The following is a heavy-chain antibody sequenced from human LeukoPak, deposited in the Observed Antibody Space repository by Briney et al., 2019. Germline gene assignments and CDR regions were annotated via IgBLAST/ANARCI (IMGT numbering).Heavy chain of an antibody. CDR2: ISWNSGSI. Sequence: PGRSLRLSCAASGFTFDDYAMHWVRQAPGKGLEGVSGISWNSGSIGYADSVKGRFTISRDNAKNSLYLQMNSLRAEDTALYYCAKGEAENWFDPWGQGTLVTVSS. CDR1: GFTFDDYA. V-gene: IGHV3-9*01. CDR3: AKGEAENWFDP. D-gene: IGHD6-13*01. J-gene: IGHJ5*02.